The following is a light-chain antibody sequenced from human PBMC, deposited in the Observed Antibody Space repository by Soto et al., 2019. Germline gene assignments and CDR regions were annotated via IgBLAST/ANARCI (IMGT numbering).Light chain of an antibody. Sequence: VMTQTPLTLSVTPGQPASISCKSSQSLLHSAGETFLFWYLQKPGQSPQLLIHEVSNRFSGVPDRFSGSGSGTDFTLDISRVEAEDVGIYYCMQSTRLPPTFGQGTRLEIK. CDR3: MQSTRLPPT. V-gene: IGKV2D-29*02. CDR2: EVS. J-gene: IGKJ5*01. CDR1: QSLLHSAGETF.